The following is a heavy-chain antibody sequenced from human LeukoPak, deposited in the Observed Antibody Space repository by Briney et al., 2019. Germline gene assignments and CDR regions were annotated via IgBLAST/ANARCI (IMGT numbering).Heavy chain of an antibody. D-gene: IGHD3-22*01. CDR3: ARALRITMKVVAY. CDR2: ISYDGSNK. Sequence: PGGSLRLSCAASGFTFSSYYLHWVRQAPGKGLEWVAVISYDGSNKYYADSVKGRFTISRDNSKNTLYLQMNSLRAEDTAAYYCARALRITMKVVAYWGQGTLVTVSA. CDR1: GFTFSSYY. V-gene: IGHV3-30-3*01. J-gene: IGHJ4*02.